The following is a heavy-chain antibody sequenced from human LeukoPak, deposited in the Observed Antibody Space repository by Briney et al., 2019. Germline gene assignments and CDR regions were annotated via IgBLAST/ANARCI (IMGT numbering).Heavy chain of an antibody. CDR1: GFTFTDYY. Sequence: GGSLRLSCAASGFTFTDYYMSWIRQAPGKGLEWVSYISSSGSIVIKYADSVKGRFTISRDNAKNSLYLQMNSLRAEDTAVYYCAREWEEWLVPKGNAFDIWGQGTMVTVSS. V-gene: IGHV3-11*04. CDR3: AREWEEWLVPKGNAFDI. CDR2: ISSSGSIVI. J-gene: IGHJ3*02. D-gene: IGHD6-19*01.